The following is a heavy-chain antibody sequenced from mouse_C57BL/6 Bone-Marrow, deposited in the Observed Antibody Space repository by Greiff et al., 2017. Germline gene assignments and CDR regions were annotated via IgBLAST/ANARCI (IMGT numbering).Heavy chain of an antibody. V-gene: IGHV14-4*01. CDR2: IDPENGDT. J-gene: IGHJ2*01. Sequence: EVQLQQSGAELVRPGASVKLSCTASGFNIKDDYMHWVKQRPEQGLEWIGWIDPENGDTEYASKFQGKASITADASSNTAYLQLSSLTSEDTAVYYCTTHMFYGYDVDYWGQGTTLTVSS. D-gene: IGHD2-2*01. CDR1: GFNIKDDY. CDR3: TTHMFYGYDVDY.